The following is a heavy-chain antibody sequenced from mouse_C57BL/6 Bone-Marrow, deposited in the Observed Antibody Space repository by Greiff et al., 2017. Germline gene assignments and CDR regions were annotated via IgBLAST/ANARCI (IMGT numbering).Heavy chain of an antibody. CDR1: GYTFTSYG. J-gene: IGHJ3*01. V-gene: IGHV1-81*01. CDR3: ASLMVYYYGSSFAWFAY. D-gene: IGHD1-1*01. Sequence: QVQLQQSGAELARPGASVKLSCKASGYTFTSYGISWVKQRTGQGLEWIGEIYPRSGNTYYNEKFKGKATLTADKSSSTAYMELRSLTSEDSAVYFCASLMVYYYGSSFAWFAYWGQGTLVTVSA. CDR2: IYPRSGNT.